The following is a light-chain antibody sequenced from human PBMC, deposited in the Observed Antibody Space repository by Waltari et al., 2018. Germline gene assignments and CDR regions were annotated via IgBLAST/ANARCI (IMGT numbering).Light chain of an antibody. CDR2: TNN. V-gene: IGLV1-44*01. CDR1: SSNIGSNS. Sequence: QSVLTQPPSASGPPGQRVSFSCSGTSSNIGSNSVNWYQHPPGTAPKPLIHTNNPRPSGVPDRVAGSKSGTSAALAISGLRSEDEADYFCAAWDDSLDVWVFGGGTKLTVL. J-gene: IGLJ3*02. CDR3: AAWDDSLDVWV.